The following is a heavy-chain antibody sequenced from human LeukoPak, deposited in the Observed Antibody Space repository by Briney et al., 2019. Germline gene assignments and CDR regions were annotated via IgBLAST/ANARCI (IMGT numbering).Heavy chain of an antibody. J-gene: IGHJ5*02. V-gene: IGHV4-4*07. CDR3: ATCRDEFGDYGFTS. Sequence: SETLSLTCIVSGGSIRSNSWSWIRQPAGKGLEWVGQMYTSGYTNYNPSLKSRVTMSVDTSKNQFSLKLTSVTAADTAVYYCATCRDEFGDYGFTSWGQGTLVTVSS. CDR1: GGSIRSNS. CDR2: MYTSGYT. D-gene: IGHD4-17*01.